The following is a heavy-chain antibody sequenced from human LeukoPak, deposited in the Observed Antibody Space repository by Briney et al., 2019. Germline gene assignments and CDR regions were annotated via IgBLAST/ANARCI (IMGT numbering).Heavy chain of an antibody. J-gene: IGHJ4*02. Sequence: SETLSLTCTVSGGSISSYYWSWIRQPAGKGLEWIGRIYTSGSTNYNPSLKSRVTISVDTSKNQFSLKLTSVTAADTAVYYCAREANYYGSGSYFEGTFDYWGQGSLVTVSS. D-gene: IGHD3-10*01. CDR2: IYTSGST. CDR3: AREANYYGSGSYFEGTFDY. CDR1: GGSISSYY. V-gene: IGHV4-4*07.